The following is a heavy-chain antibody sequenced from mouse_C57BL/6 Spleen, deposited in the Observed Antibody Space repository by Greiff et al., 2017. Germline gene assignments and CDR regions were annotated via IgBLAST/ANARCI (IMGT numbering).Heavy chain of an antibody. D-gene: IGHD2-3*01. CDR1: GFTFTDYY. CDR2: IRNKANGYTT. Sequence: EVQGVESGGGLVQPGGSLSLSCAASGFTFTDYYMSWVRQPPGKALEWLGFIRNKANGYTTEYSASVKGRFTISRDNSQSILYLQMNALRAEDSATYYCARPIYDGFYWYFDVWGTGTTVTVSS. V-gene: IGHV7-3*01. CDR3: ARPIYDGFYWYFDV. J-gene: IGHJ1*03.